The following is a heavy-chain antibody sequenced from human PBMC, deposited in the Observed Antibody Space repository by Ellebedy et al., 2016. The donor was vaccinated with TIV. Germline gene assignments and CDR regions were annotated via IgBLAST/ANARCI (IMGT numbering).Heavy chain of an antibody. D-gene: IGHD3-22*01. CDR3: AEGSSGFGTLDY. J-gene: IGHJ4*02. CDR2: IYYSGST. CDR1: GGSFSGYY. Sequence: SETLSLTXAVYGGSFSGYYWGWIRQPPGKGLEWIGSIYYSGSTYYNPSLKSRVTISVDTSKNQFSLKLSSVTAADTAVYYCAEGSSGFGTLDYWGQGTLVTVSS. V-gene: IGHV4-34*01.